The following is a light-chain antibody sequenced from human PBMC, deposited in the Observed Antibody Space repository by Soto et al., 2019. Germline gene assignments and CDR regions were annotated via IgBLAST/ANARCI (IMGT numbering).Light chain of an antibody. CDR1: QSISSY. J-gene: IGKJ4*01. CDR3: QQNYSPPLT. Sequence: DIQMTQSPSSLSASVGDRVTITCRARQSISSYLNWYQQKPGKAPNLLIYAASSLQSGVPSRFSGSGSGADFTLTISSLQPEDSATYYCQQNYSPPLTFGGGTKVEIK. CDR2: AAS. V-gene: IGKV1-39*01.